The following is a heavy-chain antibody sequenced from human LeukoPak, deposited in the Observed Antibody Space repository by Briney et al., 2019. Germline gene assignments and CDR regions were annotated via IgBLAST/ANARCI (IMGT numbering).Heavy chain of an antibody. Sequence: GGSLRLSCAASGFTVSTNHMSWVRQAPGKRLECVSLIYSGGNTFYADSVKGRFTISRDNSKNTLFLQMDTLRAEDTAVYYCARYYGGDFRNFDYWGQGTLVTVSS. D-gene: IGHD4-23*01. CDR1: GFTVSTNH. V-gene: IGHV3-53*01. CDR3: ARYYGGDFRNFDY. J-gene: IGHJ4*02. CDR2: IYSGGNT.